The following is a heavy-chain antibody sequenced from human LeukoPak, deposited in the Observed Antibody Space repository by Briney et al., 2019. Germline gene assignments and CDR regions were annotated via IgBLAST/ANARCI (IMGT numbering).Heavy chain of an antibody. CDR3: ARGGAAAMSYYYYMDV. CDR1: GGSISSSSYY. J-gene: IGHJ6*03. CDR2: IYYSGST. V-gene: IGHV4-39*07. D-gene: IGHD2-2*01. Sequence: PSETLSLTCTVSGGSISSSSYYWGWIRQPPGKGLEWIGSIYYSGSTYYNPSLKSRVTISVDTPKNQFSLKLSSVTAADTAVYYCARGGAAAMSYYYYMDVWGKGTTVTVSS.